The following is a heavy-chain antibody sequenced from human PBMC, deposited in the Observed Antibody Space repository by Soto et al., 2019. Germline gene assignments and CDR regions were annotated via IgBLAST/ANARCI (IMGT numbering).Heavy chain of an antibody. Sequence: QVQLLQSGAEVKKPGASVKVSCKASGYTFTRSGISWVRQAPGQGPEWMGWISSYNGDTNYAQTFQGRVTMTTDTSTSTAYMELRSLRSDDTAGYCAREGVAPYYYYGMDVWGQGTPVTVSS. CDR3: AREGVAPYYYYGMDV. CDR1: GYTFTRSG. V-gene: IGHV1-18*01. D-gene: IGHD5-12*01. CDR2: ISSYNGDT. J-gene: IGHJ6*02.